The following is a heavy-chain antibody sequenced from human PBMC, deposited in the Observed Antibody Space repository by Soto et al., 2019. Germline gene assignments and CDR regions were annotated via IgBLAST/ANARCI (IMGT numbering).Heavy chain of an antibody. J-gene: IGHJ6*02. CDR3: AANSLGGGSQGDV. Sequence: SSVNVSCKASGDTFSSYSISWVRQAPGQGLEWMGGIVPIFGTTVYAPRLQGRLTITADGPTSTSYMELSGLTFEDTAVYYCAANSLGGGSQGDVWGQGTTVTVSS. CDR1: GDTFSSYS. D-gene: IGHD3-10*01. V-gene: IGHV1-69*13. CDR2: IVPIFGTT.